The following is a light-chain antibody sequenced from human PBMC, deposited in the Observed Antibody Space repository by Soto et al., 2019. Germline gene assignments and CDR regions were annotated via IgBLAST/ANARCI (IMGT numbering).Light chain of an antibody. CDR1: QNINNW. CDR3: QQYSSDST. Sequence: DIQMTQSPSTLSASVGDRVTITCRASQNINNWLAWYQQKPGKAPKLLIYRASSLENGVPSRFSGRESGTDFIFTITSLQPDDFATYYCQQYSSDSTFGQGTKVEI. CDR2: RAS. J-gene: IGKJ1*01. V-gene: IGKV1-5*03.